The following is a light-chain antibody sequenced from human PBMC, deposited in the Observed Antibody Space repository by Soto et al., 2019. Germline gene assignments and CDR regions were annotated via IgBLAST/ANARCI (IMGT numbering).Light chain of an antibody. V-gene: IGLV3-21*02. CDR3: QVWESGGDYV. CDR2: DSY. CDR1: NIGSKH. Sequence: SYELTQPPSVSVAPGQTARIPCGGDNIGSKHVRWYQQKPGQAPLLVIYDSYDRPSGIPERFSASDSGNTATLTISRVEVGDEADYYCQVWESGGDYVFGTGTKLTVL. J-gene: IGLJ1*01.